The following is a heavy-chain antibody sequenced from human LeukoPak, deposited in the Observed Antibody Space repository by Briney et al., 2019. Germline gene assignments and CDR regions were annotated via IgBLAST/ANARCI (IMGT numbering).Heavy chain of an antibody. V-gene: IGHV7-4-1*02. Sequence: ASVKVSCKPSGYTFTSYAMNWVRQAPGQGLEWMGWIHTNTGNPTYDPGFTGCFVFSVDTSVSTAYLQISSLKAEDTAVYYRARDPIHGRITIFGVFTLLHFDYWGQGTLVTVSS. CDR3: ARDPIHGRITIFGVFTLLHFDY. J-gene: IGHJ4*02. CDR2: IHTNTGNP. CDR1: GYTFTSYA. D-gene: IGHD3-3*01.